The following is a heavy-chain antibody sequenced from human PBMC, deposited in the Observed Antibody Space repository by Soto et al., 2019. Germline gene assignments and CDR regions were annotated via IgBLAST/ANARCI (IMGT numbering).Heavy chain of an antibody. V-gene: IGHV4-59*02. CDR1: GGSVCSYD. J-gene: IGHJ4*02. CDR2: IYYSGST. D-gene: IGHD3-22*01. Sequence: LSCAACGGSVCSYDWTGIWQTPGKGLEWIGYIYYSGSTNYNPSLKSRVTISVDTSKNQFSLKLSSVTAADTAVYYCARESFYDSGGFHGFDYWGQGTLVTAPQ. CDR3: ARESFYDSGGFHGFDY.